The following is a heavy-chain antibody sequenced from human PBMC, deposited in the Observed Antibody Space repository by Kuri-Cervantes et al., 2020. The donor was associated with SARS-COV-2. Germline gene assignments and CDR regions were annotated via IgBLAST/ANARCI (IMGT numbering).Heavy chain of an antibody. CDR1: GYTFTSYY. V-gene: IGHV1-46*01. J-gene: IGHJ4*02. Sequence: ASVKVSCKASGYTFTSYYMHWVRQAPGQGLEWMGIINPSGGSTSYAQKFQGRVTMTRDTSTSTAYMELRSLRSDDTAVYYCARDRVNSRLLWFGELFVYWGQGTLVTVSS. D-gene: IGHD3-10*01. CDR2: INPSGGST. CDR3: ARDRVNSRLLWFGELFVY.